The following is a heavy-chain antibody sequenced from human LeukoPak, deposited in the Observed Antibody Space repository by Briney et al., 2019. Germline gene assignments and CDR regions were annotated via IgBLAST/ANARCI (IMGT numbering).Heavy chain of an antibody. V-gene: IGHV4-59*01. CDR3: ARRGSGWSYMDA. CDR1: GGSIIGYS. CDR2: FSDSGRT. J-gene: IGHJ6*03. D-gene: IGHD2-15*01. Sequence: SETLSLTCTVSGGSIIGYSWTWIRQPPGKGLEWIGYFSDSGRTNYNPSLKSRVTISVDTSKDQFSLKLSSVTAADTAVYFCARRGSGWSYMDAWGKGTAVTVSS.